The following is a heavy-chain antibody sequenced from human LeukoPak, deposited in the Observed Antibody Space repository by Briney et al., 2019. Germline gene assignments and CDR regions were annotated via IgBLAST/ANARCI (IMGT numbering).Heavy chain of an antibody. V-gene: IGHV3-30*02. CDR1: GFTFGSYG. Sequence: GGSLRLSCAASGFTFGSYGMHWVRQAPGKGLEWVAFIRYDGSNKYYADSVKGRFTISRDNSKNTPYLQMNSLRAEATAVYYCAKDIVGASAFDIWGQGKMVTVSS. J-gene: IGHJ3*02. CDR2: IRYDGSNK. D-gene: IGHD1-26*01. CDR3: AKDIVGASAFDI.